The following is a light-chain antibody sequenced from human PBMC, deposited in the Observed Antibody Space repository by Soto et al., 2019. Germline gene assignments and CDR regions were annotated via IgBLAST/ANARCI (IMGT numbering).Light chain of an antibody. CDR1: QSVSSSY. J-gene: IGKJ3*01. V-gene: IGKV3-20*01. Sequence: EIVLTQSPGTLSLCPGERATLSCRASQSVSSSYLAWYQQKPGQAPRLLIYGASSRATGIPDRFSGSGSGTDFPLTISRLEPEEFAVYYCRQFGSSPLFTFGPWTKVDVK. CDR2: GAS. CDR3: RQFGSSPLFT.